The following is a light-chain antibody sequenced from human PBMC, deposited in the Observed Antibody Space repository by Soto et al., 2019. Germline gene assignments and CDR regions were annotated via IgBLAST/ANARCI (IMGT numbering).Light chain of an antibody. CDR3: LQDYDYPLT. J-gene: IGKJ4*01. CDR2: GAF. V-gene: IGKV1-6*01. CDR1: QGIRSD. Sequence: AIQMTQSPSSLSASVGDRVTITCRASQGIRSDLGWYQQKPGKAPKVLIYGAFYLQSGVSSRFSGSVSGTDFTLTISSLQPEDFATYYCLQDYDYPLTFGGGTKVDIK.